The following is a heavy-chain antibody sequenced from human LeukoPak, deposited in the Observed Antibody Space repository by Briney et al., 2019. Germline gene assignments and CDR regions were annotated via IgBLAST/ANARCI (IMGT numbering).Heavy chain of an antibody. Sequence: SLRLSCAASGFTFKTYAIHWVRQAPGKGLEWVAVIWYDGSNKYYADSVKGRFTISRDNSKNTLYLQMNSLRAEDTAVYYCARDRSDYGATDYFDYWGQGTLVTVSS. D-gene: IGHD4-17*01. CDR2: IWYDGSNK. CDR3: ARDRSDYGATDYFDY. V-gene: IGHV3-33*08. J-gene: IGHJ4*02. CDR1: GFTFKTYA.